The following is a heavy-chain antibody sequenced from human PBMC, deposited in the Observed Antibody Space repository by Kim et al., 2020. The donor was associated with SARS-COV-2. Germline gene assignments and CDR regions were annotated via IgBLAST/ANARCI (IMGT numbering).Heavy chain of an antibody. CDR2: VYYTGRT. J-gene: IGHJ3*01. CDR3: TRGPQTDAFDL. Sequence: SETLSLTCTVSGDSISSFSWSWIRQPPGKGLEWIGYVYYTGRTHYSDSLQSRVTISRDTSKNQFSLRLTSVTAADTAVYFCTRGPQTDAFDLWGQGTMVTVS. CDR1: GDSISSFS. V-gene: IGHV4-59*08.